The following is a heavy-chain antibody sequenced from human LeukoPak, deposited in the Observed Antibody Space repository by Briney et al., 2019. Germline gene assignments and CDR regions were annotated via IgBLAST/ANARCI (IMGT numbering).Heavy chain of an antibody. D-gene: IGHD2-15*01. CDR2: ISGSGGST. CDR1: GFTFSSYA. V-gene: IGHV3-23*01. Sequence: GRSLRLSCAASGFTFSSYAMSWVRQAPGKGLEWVSAISGSGGSTYYADSVKGRFTISRDNSKNTLYLQMNSLRAEDTAVYYCAKGEVVVGTNWFDPWGQGTLVTVSS. CDR3: AKGEVVVGTNWFDP. J-gene: IGHJ5*02.